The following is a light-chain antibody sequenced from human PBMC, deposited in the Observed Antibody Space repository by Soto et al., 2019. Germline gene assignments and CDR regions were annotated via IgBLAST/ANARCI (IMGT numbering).Light chain of an antibody. V-gene: IGKV3-20*01. CDR2: GAS. CDR3: QQYGSSPRT. J-gene: IGKJ1*01. CDR1: QSVSSSY. Sequence: EVVFSQSPGPPALSPGERATLSCRASQSVSSSYLAWYQQRPGQVPRLLIHGASNRASGIPGRFSGSGSGTDFTLTISRLEPEDFAVYYCQQYGSSPRTFGQGTKVDI.